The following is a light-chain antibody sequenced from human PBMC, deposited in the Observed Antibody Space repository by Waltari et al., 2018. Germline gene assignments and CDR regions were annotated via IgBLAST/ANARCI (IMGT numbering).Light chain of an antibody. V-gene: IGKV3-20*01. Sequence: EIVLTQSPGTLSFSPGARATLSFRASQSFCSSYLAWYQQKPGQAPRLLIYGASTRATGIPDRFSGSGSGTDFTLNISRLEPEDFAVYYCQQYDSSPGTFGQGTKLEIK. CDR2: GAS. J-gene: IGKJ2*01. CDR3: QQYDSSPGT. CDR1: QSFCSSY.